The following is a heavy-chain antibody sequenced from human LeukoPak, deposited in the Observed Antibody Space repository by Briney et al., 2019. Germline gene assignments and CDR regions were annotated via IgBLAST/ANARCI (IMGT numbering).Heavy chain of an antibody. CDR3: ARESYRSGYFDY. V-gene: IGHV4-39*07. J-gene: IGHJ4*02. CDR2: IYDSGST. D-gene: IGHD4-11*01. CDR1: GGSIRSSYYY. Sequence: SETLSLTCTVSGGSIRSSYYYWGWIRQPPGKGLEWIGSIYDSGSTYYNPSLKSRVTISVDTSKNQFSLKLSSVTAADTAVYYCARESYRSGYFDYWGQGTLVTVSS.